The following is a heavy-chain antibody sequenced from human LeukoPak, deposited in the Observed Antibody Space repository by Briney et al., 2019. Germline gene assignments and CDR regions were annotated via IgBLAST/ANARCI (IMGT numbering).Heavy chain of an antibody. CDR3: AKSDWFDP. J-gene: IGHJ5*02. Sequence: GGSLRLSCAASGFTFSGYWMHWVRQAPGKGPVWVSRIKSDGSSTSYADYVKGRFTISRDNAKNTLYLQMNSLRAEDTAVYYCAKSDWFDPWGQGTLVTVSS. CDR1: GFTFSGYW. V-gene: IGHV3-74*01. CDR2: IKSDGSST.